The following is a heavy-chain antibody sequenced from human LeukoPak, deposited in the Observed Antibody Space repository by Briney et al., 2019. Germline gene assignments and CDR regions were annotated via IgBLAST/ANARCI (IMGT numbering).Heavy chain of an antibody. CDR1: GGSFSGYY. D-gene: IGHD3-3*01. V-gene: IGHV4-34*01. J-gene: IGHJ4*02. Sequence: PSETLSLTCAVYGGSFSGYYWSWIRQPPGKGLEWIGEINQSGSTNYNPSLKSRVTISVDTCKNQFSLKLSSVTAADTAVYYCARTDFWSGSHFDYWGQGTLVTVSS. CDR2: INQSGST. CDR3: ARTDFWSGSHFDY.